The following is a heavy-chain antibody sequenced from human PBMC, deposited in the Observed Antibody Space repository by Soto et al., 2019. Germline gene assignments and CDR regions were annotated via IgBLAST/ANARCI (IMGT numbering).Heavy chain of an antibody. V-gene: IGHV1-69*13. CDR3: ASGRRLDVDAFDI. D-gene: IGHD1-26*01. CDR2: IIPIFGTA. J-gene: IGHJ3*02. CDR1: GGTFSSYA. Sequence: SVKISCKASGGTFSSYAISWVRQAPGQGLEWMGGIIPIFGTANYAQKFQGRVTITADESTSTAYMELSSLRSEDTAVYYCASGRRLDVDAFDIWGQGRMVTVSS.